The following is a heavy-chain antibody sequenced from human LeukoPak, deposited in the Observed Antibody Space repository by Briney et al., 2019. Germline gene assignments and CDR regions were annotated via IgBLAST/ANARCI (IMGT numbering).Heavy chain of an antibody. CDR1: GYSISSGYY. CDR3: ARGKEEWLVRSFYYFDY. V-gene: IGHV4-38-2*01. J-gene: IGHJ4*02. D-gene: IGHD6-19*01. CDR2: IYHSGST. Sequence: SETLSLTCAVSGYSISSGYYWGWIRQPPGKGLEWIGSIYHSGSTYYNPSLKSRVTISVDTSKNQFSLKLSSVTAADTAVYYCARGKEEWLVRSFYYFDYWGQGTLVTVSS.